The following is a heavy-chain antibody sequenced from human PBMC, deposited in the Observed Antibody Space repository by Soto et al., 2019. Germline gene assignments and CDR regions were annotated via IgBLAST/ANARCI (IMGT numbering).Heavy chain of an antibody. V-gene: IGHV3-30*18. CDR3: AKDRVSEHSSGWPQGQ. D-gene: IGHD6-19*01. CDR1: GLTLSGYG. Sequence: QVQLVESGGGGVQPGRSLRLSSAASGLTLSGYGMHGVRKAPGRGREWVAVISNDGRTKYYVDSVKGRCTISRDTFKSTLELQMNSLRAEDTAVYYCAKDRVSEHSSGWPQGQWGQGPLVTVSS. CDR2: ISNDGRTK. J-gene: IGHJ4*02.